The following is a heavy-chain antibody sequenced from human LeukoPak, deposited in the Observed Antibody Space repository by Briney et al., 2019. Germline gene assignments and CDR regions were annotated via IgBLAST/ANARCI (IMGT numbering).Heavy chain of an antibody. Sequence: GASVKVSCKASGYTFTSYGISWVRQAPGQGLEWMGWISAYNGNTNYAQMLQGRVTMTTDTSTSTAYMELRSLRSDDTAVYYCARDRTYYDFWSGYYSVNWFDPWGQGTLVTVSS. CDR1: GYTFTSYG. CDR3: ARDRTYYDFWSGYYSVNWFDP. V-gene: IGHV1-18*01. CDR2: ISAYNGNT. D-gene: IGHD3-3*01. J-gene: IGHJ5*02.